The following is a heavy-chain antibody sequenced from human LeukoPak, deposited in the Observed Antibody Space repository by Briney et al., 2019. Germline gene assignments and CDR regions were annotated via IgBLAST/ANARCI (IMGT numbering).Heavy chain of an antibody. D-gene: IGHD6-6*01. CDR2: IYHSGNT. V-gene: IGHV4-38-2*02. CDR3: ARVIGSIAARRFDY. J-gene: IGHJ4*02. Sequence: SETLSLTCTVSGYSISSGYYWAWIRQPPGKGLQWIGNIYHSGNTYYNPSLKSRVSISVDTSKNQFSLKLSSVTAADTAVYYCARVIGSIAARRFDYWGQGTLVTVSS. CDR1: GYSISSGYY.